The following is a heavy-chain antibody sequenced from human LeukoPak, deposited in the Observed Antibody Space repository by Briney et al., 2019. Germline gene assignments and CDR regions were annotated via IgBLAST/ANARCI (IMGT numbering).Heavy chain of an antibody. Sequence: SETLSLTCTVSGGSISSSSYYWGWPRQPPGKGLEWIGSIYYSGSTYYNPSLKSRVTISVDTSKNQFSLKLSSVTAADTAVYYCAREEGGGSGWYTYYYDSSGYYYDYWGQGTLVTVSS. V-gene: IGHV4-39*07. D-gene: IGHD3-22*01. J-gene: IGHJ4*02. CDR3: AREEGGGSGWYTYYYDSSGYYYDY. CDR1: GGSISSSSYY. CDR2: IYYSGST.